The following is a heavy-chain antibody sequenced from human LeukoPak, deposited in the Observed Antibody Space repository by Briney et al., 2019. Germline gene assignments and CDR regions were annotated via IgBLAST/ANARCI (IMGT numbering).Heavy chain of an antibody. CDR2: IIPIFGTA. CDR1: GGTFSSYA. V-gene: IGHV1-69*06. Sequence: SVKVSCKASGGTFSSYAISWVRQAPEQGLEWMGGIIPIFGTANYAQKFQGRVTITADKSTSTAYMELNSLRTEDTAVYYCARGDKMTTWRRTYNYFDPWGQGTLVTVSS. CDR3: ARGDKMTTWRRTYNYFDP. J-gene: IGHJ5*02. D-gene: IGHD5-24*01.